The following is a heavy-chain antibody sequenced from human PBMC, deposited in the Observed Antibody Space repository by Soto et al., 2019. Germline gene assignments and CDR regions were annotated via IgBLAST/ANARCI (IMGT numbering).Heavy chain of an antibody. J-gene: IGHJ4*02. V-gene: IGHV3-15*07. D-gene: IGHD5-18*01. CDR3: TTQERWLQPFDY. CDR1: GFTFSNAW. CDR2: IKSKTDGGTT. Sequence: EVQLVESGGGLVQPGGSLRLSCAASGFTFSNAWMNWVRQAPGKGLEWVGRIKSKTDGGTTDYAAPVKGRFTISRDDSENTLYLQMNSLKTEDTAVYYCTTQERWLQPFDYWGQGTLVTVSS.